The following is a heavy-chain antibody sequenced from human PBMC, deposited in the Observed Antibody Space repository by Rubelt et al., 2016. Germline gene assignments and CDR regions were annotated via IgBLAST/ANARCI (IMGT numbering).Heavy chain of an antibody. Sequence: QVQLQQWGAGLLKPSETLSLTCAVYGGSFSGYSWTWFRQPPGKGLEWIGERNDFGSTNYKPSLKSRVTISIDTSTKQFSLKVMSGTAADTDLDDCARLKREQLVENYYYAMDVWGQGTTVTVSS. CDR2: RNDFGST. J-gene: IGHJ6*02. CDR3: ARLKREQLVENYYYAMDV. D-gene: IGHD1/OR15-1a*01. V-gene: IGHV4-34*01. CDR1: GGSFSGYS.